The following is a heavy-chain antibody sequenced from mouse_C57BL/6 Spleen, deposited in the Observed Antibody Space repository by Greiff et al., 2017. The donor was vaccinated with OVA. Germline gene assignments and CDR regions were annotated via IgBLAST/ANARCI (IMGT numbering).Heavy chain of an antibody. CDR2: IDPSDSYT. D-gene: IGHD2-10*02. CDR1: GYTFTSYW. J-gene: IGHJ2*01. V-gene: IGHV1-50*01. CDR3: ARSYGKGYFDY. Sequence: QVQLQQPGAELVKPGASVKLSCKASGYTFTSYWMQWVNQRPGQGLAWIGEIDPSDSYTNYNQKFKGKATLTVDTSSSTAYMQLSSLTSEDSAVYYCARSYGKGYFDYWGQGTTLTVSS.